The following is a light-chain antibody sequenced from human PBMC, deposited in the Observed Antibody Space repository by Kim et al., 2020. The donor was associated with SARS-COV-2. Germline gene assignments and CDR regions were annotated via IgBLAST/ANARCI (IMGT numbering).Light chain of an antibody. J-gene: IGLJ1*01. V-gene: IGLV3-1*01. CDR2: QDR. Sequence: SYELTQPPSMSVSPGQTASITCSGDKLGDKYASWYQQKAGQSPVLLIYQDRKRPSGIPERFSGSNSGNTATLTISGTQAMDEADYYCQVWDSSTAYVFGTGTKVTVL. CDR3: QVWDSSTAYV. CDR1: KLGDKY.